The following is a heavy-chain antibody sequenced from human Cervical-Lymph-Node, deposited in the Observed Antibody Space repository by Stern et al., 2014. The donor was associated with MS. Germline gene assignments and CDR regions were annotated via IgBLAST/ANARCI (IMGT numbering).Heavy chain of an antibody. CDR1: GD. D-gene: IGHD3-10*01. V-gene: IGHV1-69*06. Sequence: VQLLESGADVKKPGSSVRGSCKASGDISCLRQAPGQGLEYMGGTIRPVGTAHYTQRFQGRLTITADKSTNTTYMELSSLRSDDTAIYYCATGAGDNWFDPWGQGTLVSVSS. CDR2: TIRPVGTA. CDR3: ATGAGDNWFDP. J-gene: IGHJ5*02.